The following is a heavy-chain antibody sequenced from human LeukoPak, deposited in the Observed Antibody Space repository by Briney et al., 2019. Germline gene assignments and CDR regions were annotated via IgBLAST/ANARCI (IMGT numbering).Heavy chain of an antibody. CDR2: IYYSGST. CDR1: GGSISSSSYY. Sequence: SETLSLTCTVSGGSISSSSYYWGWIRQPPGKGLEWTGSIYYSGSTYYNPSLKSRVTISVDTSKNQFSLKLSSVTAADTAVYYCARGSYYSAVDVEMATTNFDYWGQGTLVTVSS. J-gene: IGHJ4*02. CDR3: ARGSYYSAVDVEMATTNFDY. D-gene: IGHD5-24*01. V-gene: IGHV4-39*07.